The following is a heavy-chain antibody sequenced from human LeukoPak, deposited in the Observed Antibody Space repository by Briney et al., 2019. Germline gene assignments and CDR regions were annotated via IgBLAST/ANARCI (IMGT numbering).Heavy chain of an antibody. J-gene: IGHJ3*02. Sequence: ASVKVSCKASGYTFTGYYMHWVRQAPGQGLEWMGWINPNSGGTNYAQKFQGWVTMTRDTSISTAYMELSRLRSDDTAVYYCALSTVTTWALAFDIWGQGTMVTVSS. CDR3: ALSTVTTWALAFDI. D-gene: IGHD4-17*01. V-gene: IGHV1-2*04. CDR2: INPNSGGT. CDR1: GYTFTGYY.